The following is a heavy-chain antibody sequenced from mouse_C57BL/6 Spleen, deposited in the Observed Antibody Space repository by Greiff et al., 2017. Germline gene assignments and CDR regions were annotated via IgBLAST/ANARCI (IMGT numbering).Heavy chain of an antibody. V-gene: IGHV1-82*01. CDR1: GYAFSGSW. Sequence: QVQLQQSGPELVKPGASVKISCKASGYAFSGSWMNWVKQKPGKGLEWIGRIYPGGGDTKYNGKFKGKATLTADKSSSTAYMQLSSLTAEDTAVYYCARGDGCCGGYCDFGGWGTGATVTV. J-gene: IGHJ1*03. CDR3: ARGDGCCGGYCDFGG. CDR2: IYPGGGDT. D-gene: IGHD2-3*01.